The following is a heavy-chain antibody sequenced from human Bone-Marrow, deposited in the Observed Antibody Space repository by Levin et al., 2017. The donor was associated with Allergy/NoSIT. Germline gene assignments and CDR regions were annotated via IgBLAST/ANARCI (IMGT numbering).Heavy chain of an antibody. D-gene: IGHD4-11*01. J-gene: IGHJ4*02. V-gene: IGHV1-18*01. Sequence: GGSLRLSCKASGSTFTSYGISWVRQAPGQGLEWMGWISAYNGNTNYAQKLQGRVTMTTDTSTSTAYMELRSLRSDDTAVYYCARGTVGYSNENDYWGQGTLVTVSS. CDR3: ARGTVGYSNENDY. CDR2: ISAYNGNT. CDR1: GSTFTSYG.